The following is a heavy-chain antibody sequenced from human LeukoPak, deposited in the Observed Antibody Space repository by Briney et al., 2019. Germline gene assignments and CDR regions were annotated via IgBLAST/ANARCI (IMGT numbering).Heavy chain of an antibody. CDR1: GFTFSSYA. D-gene: IGHD6-13*01. CDR3: ASGIAAASGYFDY. CDR2: ISYDGSNK. J-gene: IGHJ4*02. Sequence: TGGSLRLSCAASGFTFSSYAMHWVRQAPGKGLEWVAVISYDGSNKYYADSVKGRFTISRDNSKNTLYLQMNSLRAEDTAVYYCASGIAAASGYFDYWGQGTLVTVSS. V-gene: IGHV3-30-3*01.